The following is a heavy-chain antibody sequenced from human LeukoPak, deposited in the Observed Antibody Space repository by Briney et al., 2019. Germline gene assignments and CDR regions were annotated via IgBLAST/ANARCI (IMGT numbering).Heavy chain of an antibody. CDR2: IGSSGGTI. V-gene: IGHV3-11*01. Sequence: PGGSLRLSCAASGFTFSNYAMSWIRQAPGKGLEWVSYIGSSGGTIYYADSVKGRFTISRDNAMNSLYLQMNSLRAEDTAVYYCVKLTYGELSDPDFRGQGTLVTVSS. J-gene: IGHJ4*02. CDR3: VKLTYGELSDPDF. D-gene: IGHD3-16*02. CDR1: GFTFSNYA.